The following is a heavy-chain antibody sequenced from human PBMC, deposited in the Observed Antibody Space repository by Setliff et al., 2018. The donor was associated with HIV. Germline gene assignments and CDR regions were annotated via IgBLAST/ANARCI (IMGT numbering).Heavy chain of an antibody. CDR3: ARFYSSSAYHYYGMDV. CDR1: GGTFSSYG. Sequence: ASVKVSCTTSGGTFSSYGISWVRQAPGQGLEWMGGIIPMFGTGFYAQKFQGRVTITADESTSTAYMELSSLRSDATAVYYCARFYSSSAYHYYGMDVWGQGTTVTVSS. CDR2: IIPMFGTG. J-gene: IGHJ6*02. V-gene: IGHV1-69*13. D-gene: IGHD6-6*01.